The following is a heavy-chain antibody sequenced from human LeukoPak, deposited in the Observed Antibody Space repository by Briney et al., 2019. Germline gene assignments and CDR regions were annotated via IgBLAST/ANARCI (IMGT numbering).Heavy chain of an antibody. Sequence: GGSLRLSCAASGFTFSSSAMHWVRQAPGKGLVWVSRINSDGSSTSYADSVKGRFTISRDNAKNTLYLQMNSLRAEDTAVYYCARGIGAPSVHGDAYDSSGYYEDYWGQGTLVTVSS. D-gene: IGHD3-22*01. CDR3: ARGIGAPSVHGDAYDSSGYYEDY. J-gene: IGHJ4*02. V-gene: IGHV3-74*01. CDR2: INSDGSST. CDR1: GFTFSSSA.